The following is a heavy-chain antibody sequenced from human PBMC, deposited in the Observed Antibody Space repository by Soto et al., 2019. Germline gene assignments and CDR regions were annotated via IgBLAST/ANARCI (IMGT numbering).Heavy chain of an antibody. CDR2: IDSDGSST. V-gene: IGHV3-74*01. CDR3: AKYNWFDP. CDR1: GFTFSDYW. J-gene: IGHJ5*02. Sequence: EVQLVESGGGLDQPGGSLRLSCAASGFTFSDYWMNWVRQAPGKGLVWVSRIDSDGSSTSYADSVMGRFTISRDNAKNTLYLQMNSLRTEDTAVYYCAKYNWFDPWGQGSLVTVSS.